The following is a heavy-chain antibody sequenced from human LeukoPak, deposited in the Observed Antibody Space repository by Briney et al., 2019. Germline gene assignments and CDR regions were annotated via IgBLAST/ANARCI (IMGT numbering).Heavy chain of an antibody. Sequence: PSQTLSLTCAVSSGSISSGGYSWRWIRQPPGKGLEWIGYIYHSGSTYYNPSLKSRVTISVDRSKNQFSLKLSSVTAADTAVYYCAAWGSGWGTQNCFDPWGQGTLVTVSS. CDR2: IYHSGST. D-gene: IGHD6-19*01. J-gene: IGHJ5*02. V-gene: IGHV4-30-2*01. CDR1: SGSISSGGYS. CDR3: AAWGSGWGTQNCFDP.